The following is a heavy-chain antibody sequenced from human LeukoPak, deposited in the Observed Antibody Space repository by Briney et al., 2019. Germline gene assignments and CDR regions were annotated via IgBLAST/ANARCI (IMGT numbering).Heavy chain of an antibody. CDR3: PRESYGDYGNAFDI. V-gene: IGHV4-59*01. CDR1: GGSISSYY. Sequence: SETLSLTCTVSGGSISSYYWSWIRQPPGKGLEWIGYIYYSGSTNYNPSLKSRVTISVDTSKNQFSLKLSSVTAADTAVYYCPRESYGDYGNAFDIWGQGTMVTVSS. J-gene: IGHJ3*02. D-gene: IGHD4-17*01. CDR2: IYYSGST.